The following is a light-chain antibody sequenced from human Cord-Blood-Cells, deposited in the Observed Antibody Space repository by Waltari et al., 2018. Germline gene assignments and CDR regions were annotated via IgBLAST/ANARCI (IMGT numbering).Light chain of an antibody. CDR3: CSYAGSSTVV. J-gene: IGLJ2*01. V-gene: IGLV2-23*02. CDR1: SSDVGRYNL. CDR2: EVS. Sequence: QSALTQPASVSGSPGQSLTLPCTGTSSDVGRYNLVSWYQQPPGKAPKLMIYEVSKRPSGVSNRFSGSKSGNTASLTISGLQAEDEADYYCCSYAGSSTVVFGGGTKLTVL.